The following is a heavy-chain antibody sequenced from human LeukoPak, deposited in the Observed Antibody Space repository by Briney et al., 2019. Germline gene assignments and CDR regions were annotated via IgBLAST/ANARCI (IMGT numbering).Heavy chain of an antibody. Sequence: GGSLRLSCAASGFTFSSYAMNWVRRAPGKGLEWVSSITSGGGSTYYADSVKGRFTISGDNSKKTLYLQMNSLRAEDTAVYYCAKGGTRGQFGDLFYFDYWGQGILVNVSS. CDR3: AKGGTRGQFGDLFYFDY. D-gene: IGHD3-10*01. J-gene: IGHJ4*02. CDR1: GFTFSSYA. V-gene: IGHV3-23*01. CDR2: ITSGGGST.